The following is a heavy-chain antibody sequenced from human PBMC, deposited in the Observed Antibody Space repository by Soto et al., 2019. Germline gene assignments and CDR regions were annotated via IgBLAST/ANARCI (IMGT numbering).Heavy chain of an antibody. J-gene: IGHJ4*02. D-gene: IGHD6-19*01. CDR1: GFNFNDAW. CDR3: IHGSGWYDY. Sequence: PGGSLRLSCAASGFNFNDAWMTWVRQAPGKGLEWVGLIKSKTYGETTDYSAPVKGRFIMSRDDSKNMLYLQLNNLKNEDTAIYYCIHGSGWYDYWGQGTLVTVSS. CDR2: IKSKTYGETT. V-gene: IGHV3-15*01.